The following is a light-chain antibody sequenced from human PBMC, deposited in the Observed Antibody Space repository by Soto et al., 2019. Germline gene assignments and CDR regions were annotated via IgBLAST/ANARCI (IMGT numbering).Light chain of an antibody. CDR1: QTINSW. CDR2: KAS. V-gene: IGKV1-5*03. J-gene: IGKJ5*01. CDR3: QQYNSYWVT. Sequence: DIQMTQSPSTLSVSLGDRVTITCRASQTINSWLAWYQQKPGKAPKLLIYKASSIESGVPSRFSGSGSGTEFTLTISSLQPDDFATYYCQQYNSYWVTFGQGTRLEIK.